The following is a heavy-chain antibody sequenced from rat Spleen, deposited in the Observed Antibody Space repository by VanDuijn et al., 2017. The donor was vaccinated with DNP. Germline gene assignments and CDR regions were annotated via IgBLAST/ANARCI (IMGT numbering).Heavy chain of an antibody. J-gene: IGHJ2*01. Sequence: QVQLKESGPVLVQASETLSLTCTVSGFSLTNYGVIWVRQSPGKGLEWMGIIWGDGNPDYNSALKSRLSINRDTSKSKVFLKMNSLQTDDTAIYYCARGPNYGGYADYFDYWGQGVMVTVSS. D-gene: IGHD1-11*01. CDR1: GFSLTNYG. V-gene: IGHV2S75*01. CDR3: ARGPNYGGYADYFDY. CDR2: IWGDGNP.